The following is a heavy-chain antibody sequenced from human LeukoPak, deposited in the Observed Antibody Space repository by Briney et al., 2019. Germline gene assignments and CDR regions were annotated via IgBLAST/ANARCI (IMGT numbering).Heavy chain of an antibody. CDR2: IYHSGST. Sequence: SETLSLTCTVSGYSISSGYYWGWIRQPPGKGLEWIGSIYHSGSTNYNPSLKSRVTISVDTSKNQFSLKLSSVTAADTAVYYCARGGAGPDYWGQGTLVTVSS. CDR3: ARGGAGPDY. J-gene: IGHJ4*02. CDR1: GYSISSGYY. V-gene: IGHV4-38-2*02. D-gene: IGHD4/OR15-4a*01.